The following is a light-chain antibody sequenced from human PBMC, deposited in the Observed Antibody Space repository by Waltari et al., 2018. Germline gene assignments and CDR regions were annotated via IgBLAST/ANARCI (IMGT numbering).Light chain of an antibody. CDR3: QQYYSSPVT. CDR1: QSLLYTSNKKNY. V-gene: IGKV4-1*01. Sequence: DIVMTQSPDSLAVSLGERATINCKSSQSLLYTSNKKNYLAWYQQTLGQPPTLLISWASTRESGAPDRFSGSGSGTEFTLTISSLQAEDVAVYYCQQYYSSPVTFGGGTKVEIK. CDR2: WAS. J-gene: IGKJ4*01.